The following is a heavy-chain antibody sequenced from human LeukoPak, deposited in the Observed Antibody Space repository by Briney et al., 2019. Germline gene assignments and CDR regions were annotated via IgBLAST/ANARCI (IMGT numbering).Heavy chain of an antibody. V-gene: IGHV3-53*01. D-gene: IGHD3-3*01. CDR1: GSTVSSNY. CDR2: IYSGGST. J-gene: IGHJ4*02. CDR3: ARAGFWEGTGVGGKDY. Sequence: GGSLRLSCAASGSTVSSNYMSWVRQAPGKGLEWVSVIYSGGSTYYADSVKGRFTISRDNSKNTLYLQMNSLRAEDTAVYYCARAGFWEGTGVGGKDYWGQGTLVTVSS.